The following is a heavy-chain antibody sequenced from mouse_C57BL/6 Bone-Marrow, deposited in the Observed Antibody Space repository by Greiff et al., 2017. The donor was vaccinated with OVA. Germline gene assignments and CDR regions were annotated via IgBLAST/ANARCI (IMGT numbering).Heavy chain of an antibody. V-gene: IGHV5-4*03. CDR1: GFTFSSYA. CDR3: ARADGYYNYFDY. J-gene: IGHJ2*01. Sequence: EVKVVESGGGLVKPGGSLKLSCAASGFTFSSYAMSWVSQTPEKRLEWVATLSAGGSYTYYPDNVKGRFTISRDNAKNNLYLQMSHLKSEDTAMYYCARADGYYNYFDYWGQGTTLTVSS. CDR2: LSAGGSYT. D-gene: IGHD2-3*01.